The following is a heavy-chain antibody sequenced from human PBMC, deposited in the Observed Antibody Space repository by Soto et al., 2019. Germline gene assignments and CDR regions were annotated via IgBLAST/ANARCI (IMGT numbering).Heavy chain of an antibody. V-gene: IGHV4-31*03. Sequence: QVQLQESGPGLVKPSQTLSLTCTVSGGSISSGGYYWSWIRQHPGKGLVWIGYIYYSGSTYHNQSLKCRVTISVDASKSPFSLKLSSVTAADPAVYYCARHNYDSSGTAVDVWGQGTTVTVSS. CDR2: IYYSGST. D-gene: IGHD3-22*01. CDR3: ARHNYDSSGTAVDV. J-gene: IGHJ6*02. CDR1: GGSISSGGYY.